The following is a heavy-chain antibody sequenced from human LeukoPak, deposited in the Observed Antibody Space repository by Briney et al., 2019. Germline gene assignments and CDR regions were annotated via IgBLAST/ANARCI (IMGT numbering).Heavy chain of an antibody. CDR1: GFTFDTYS. CDR2: ITSSSYI. V-gene: IGHV3-21*01. J-gene: IGHJ6*02. Sequence: GGSLRLSCAASGFTFDTYSMNWVRQAPGKGLEWVSSITSSSYIYYADSVRGRFTISRDNAKNSLYLQMHSLRAEDAALYYCARDRELRYCSSTTCYNYFAMDVWGQGTTVTVSS. CDR3: ARDRELRYCSSTTCYNYFAMDV. D-gene: IGHD2-2*02.